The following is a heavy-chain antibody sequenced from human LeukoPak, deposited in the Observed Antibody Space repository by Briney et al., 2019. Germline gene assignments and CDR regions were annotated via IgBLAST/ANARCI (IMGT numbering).Heavy chain of an antibody. CDR1: GDSFSSHY. CDR2: ISYIGST. D-gene: IGHD3-9*01. CDR3: ARDLVTVAKGFDI. Sequence: SETLSLTCTVSGDSFSSHYWTWIRQPPGKGLEWIGYISYIGSTNYSPSLKSRVTISIDTSKNQFSLKLTSVTAADTAVYYCARDLVTVAKGFDIWGQGTMVSVSS. V-gene: IGHV4-59*11. J-gene: IGHJ3*02.